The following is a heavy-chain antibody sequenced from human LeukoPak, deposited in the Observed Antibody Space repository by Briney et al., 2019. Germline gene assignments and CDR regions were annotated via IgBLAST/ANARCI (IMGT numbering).Heavy chain of an antibody. CDR2: IYSGGST. J-gene: IGHJ4*02. CDR1: GFTVSSNY. V-gene: IGHV3-53*01. D-gene: IGHD6-19*01. CDR3: AKLESIIAVAGVGY. Sequence: PGGSLRLSCAASGFTVSSNYMSWVRQAPGKGLEWVSVIYSGGSTYYADSVKGRFTISGDNSKDTLYLQMNTLRAEDTAVYYCAKLESIIAVAGVGYWGQGTLVTVSS.